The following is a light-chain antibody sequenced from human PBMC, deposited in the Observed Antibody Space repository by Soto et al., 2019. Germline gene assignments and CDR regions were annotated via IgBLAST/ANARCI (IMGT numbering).Light chain of an antibody. CDR1: NIGSKG. CDR2: EDS. V-gene: IGLV3-21*02. CDR3: QVWDKSSDQPV. J-gene: IGLJ2*01. Sequence: SYELTQPPSVSVAPGQTPTISCGGNNIGSKGVHWYQQKPGQAPVLVVYEDSDRPSGIPERFSGSNSGNTATLTIGRVEAGDEADYYCQVWDKSSDQPVFGGGTKLTVL.